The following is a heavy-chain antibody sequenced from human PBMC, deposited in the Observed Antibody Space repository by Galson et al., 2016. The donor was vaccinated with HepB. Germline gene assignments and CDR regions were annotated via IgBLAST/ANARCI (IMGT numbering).Heavy chain of an antibody. D-gene: IGHD3-3*01. V-gene: IGHV4-39*01. CDR2: IYHGGTT. Sequence: ETLSLTCSVSGGSIRTSSYYWGWIRQSPGKGLEWIGNIYHGGTTKNNPSLKSRITISVDTSKNQFSLKLSSVTAADTAVYYCARVRDYDFWSGFGMDVWGQGTTVTVSS. CDR1: GGSIRTSSYY. CDR3: ARVRDYDFWSGFGMDV. J-gene: IGHJ6*02.